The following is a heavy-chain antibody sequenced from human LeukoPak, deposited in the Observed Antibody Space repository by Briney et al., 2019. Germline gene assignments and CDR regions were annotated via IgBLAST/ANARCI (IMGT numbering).Heavy chain of an antibody. CDR2: ISSNGGST. CDR1: GFTFSSYA. V-gene: IGHV3-64*01. Sequence: GGFPRLSCAASGFTFSSYAMHWVRQAPGKGLEYVSAISSNGGSTYYANSVKGRFTTSRDNSKNTLYLQMGSLRAEDMAVYYCARGRDGYNPAIDYWGQGTLVTASS. J-gene: IGHJ4*02. CDR3: ARGRDGYNPAIDY. D-gene: IGHD5-24*01.